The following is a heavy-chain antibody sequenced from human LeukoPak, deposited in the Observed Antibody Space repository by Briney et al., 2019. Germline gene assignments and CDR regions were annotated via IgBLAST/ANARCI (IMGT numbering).Heavy chain of an antibody. CDR2: VRYGGNIK. CDR3: TKDLGTEYNIFDY. J-gene: IGHJ4*02. CDR1: EFTFSVYA. D-gene: IGHD3-9*01. Sequence: GGSLRLSCATSEFTFSVYAMHWIRQAPGRGLEWVAFVRYGGNIKYYADSVKGRFTISRDNSKNTLYLQMNSLRPEDTAVYYCTKDLGTEYNIFDYWGQGTLVTVSS. V-gene: IGHV3-30*02.